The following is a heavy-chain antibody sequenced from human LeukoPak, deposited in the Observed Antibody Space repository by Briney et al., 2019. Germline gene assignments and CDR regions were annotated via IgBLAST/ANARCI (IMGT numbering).Heavy chain of an antibody. J-gene: IGHJ4*02. CDR1: GFTLSSHT. CDR2: ISGSSGTT. Sequence: PGGSLGLSCAASGFTLSSHTVNWVRQAPGKGLEWVSGISGSSGTTYYADSVKGRFTISRDNSKNTLNLQMNSLRAEDTAVYYCAKDKWEEYWGQGTLVTVSS. V-gene: IGHV3-23*01. CDR3: AKDKWEEY. D-gene: IGHD1-26*01.